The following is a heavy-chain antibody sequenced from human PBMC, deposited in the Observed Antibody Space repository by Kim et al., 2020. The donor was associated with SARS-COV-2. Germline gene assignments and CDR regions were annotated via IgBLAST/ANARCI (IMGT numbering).Heavy chain of an antibody. CDR1: GYTFTSYA. V-gene: IGHV7-4-1*02. CDR3: ARGSVLGLSGVVVITNPDHHYYYYGMDV. CDR2: INTNTGNP. Sequence: ASVKVSCKASGYTFTSYAMNWVRQAPGQGLEWMGWINTNTGNPTYAQGFTGRFVFSLDTSVSTAYLQISSLKAEDTAVYYCARGSVLGLSGVVVITNPDHHYYYYGMDVWGQGTTVTVSS. J-gene: IGHJ6*02. D-gene: IGHD3-22*01.